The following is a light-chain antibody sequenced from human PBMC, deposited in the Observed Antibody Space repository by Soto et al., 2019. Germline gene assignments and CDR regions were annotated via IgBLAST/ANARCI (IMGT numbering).Light chain of an antibody. V-gene: IGKV3-20*01. CDR3: LHSRDSVST. CDR1: QSISTTY. CDR2: GAS. J-gene: IGKJ3*01. Sequence: EIGLTQSPGTLSVSPGLRVTLSCRASQSISTTYLAWYQHKPVQAPRLLIYGASSRATGIPDRFSGTGSGTDFTLTISRLEPEDFALYYCLHSRDSVSTFGPGTKVDIK.